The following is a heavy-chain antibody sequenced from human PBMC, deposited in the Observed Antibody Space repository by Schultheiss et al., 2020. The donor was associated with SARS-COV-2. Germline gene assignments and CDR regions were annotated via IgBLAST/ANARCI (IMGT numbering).Heavy chain of an antibody. CDR1: GGSISSFY. J-gene: IGHJ3*02. CDR3: ARVKQWLNAFDI. V-gene: IGHV4-59*12. CDR2: IYYSGST. D-gene: IGHD6-19*01. Sequence: SETLSLTYTVSGGSISSFYWSWIRQPPGKGLEWIGYIYYSGSTNYNPSLKSRVTMSVDTSKNQFSLKLSSVTAADTAVYYCARVKQWLNAFDIWGQGTMVTVSS.